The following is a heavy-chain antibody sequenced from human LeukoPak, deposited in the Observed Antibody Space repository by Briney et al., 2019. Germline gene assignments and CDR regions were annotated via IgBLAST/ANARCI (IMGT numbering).Heavy chain of an antibody. D-gene: IGHD2-15*01. J-gene: IGHJ4*02. V-gene: IGHV3-7*01. Sequence: PGGSLRLSCTAAGLNFGTYWMSWVRQSPEKGLEFVANIKYDDTVKNYVDSVKGRFTISRDNPSNSVYLQMDSLRPEDTALYYCARDPDSSAFDYWGQGAQVTVSS. CDR2: IKYDDTVK. CDR1: GLNFGTYW. CDR3: ARDPDSSAFDY.